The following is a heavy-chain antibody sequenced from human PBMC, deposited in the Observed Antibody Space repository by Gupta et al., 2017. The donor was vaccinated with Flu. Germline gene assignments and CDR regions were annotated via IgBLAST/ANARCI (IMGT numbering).Heavy chain of an antibody. J-gene: IGHJ6*02. V-gene: IGHV3-7*01. D-gene: IGHD2-2*01. CDR3: ARFCRSTSMEYYCYYNGMDV. CDR2: IKEDGSER. Sequence: WVRQAPGKGLEWVANIKEDGSERYYVDSVKGRFTISRDNAKNSLYLQMNSLRAEDTAVYYCARFCRSTSMEYYCYYNGMDVWGQGTTVIVSS.